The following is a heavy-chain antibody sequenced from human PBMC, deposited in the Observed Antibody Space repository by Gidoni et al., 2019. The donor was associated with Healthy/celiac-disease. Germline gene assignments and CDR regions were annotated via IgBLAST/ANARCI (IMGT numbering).Heavy chain of an antibody. V-gene: IGHV1-3*01. D-gene: IGHD2-2*01. Sequence: VHQAPGQRLEWMGWINAGNGNTKYSQKFQGRVTITRDTSASTAYMELSSLRSEDTAVYYCARDSVGYVVPAARFDPWGQGTLVTVSS. J-gene: IGHJ5*02. CDR3: ARDSVGYVVPAARFDP. CDR2: INAGNGNT.